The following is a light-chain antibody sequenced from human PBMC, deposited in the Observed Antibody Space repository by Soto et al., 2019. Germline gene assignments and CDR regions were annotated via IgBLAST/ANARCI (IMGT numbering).Light chain of an antibody. CDR1: QSVSTN. CDR3: QQYHNWPPYT. J-gene: IGKJ2*01. V-gene: IGKV3-15*01. CDR2: GAS. Sequence: EIVMTQSPATLSVSPGERATLSCRASQSVSTNLAWYQQKPGQAPRLLMYGASTRATGIPARFSGSGSGTEFTLTISSLQPEDFAVYYCQQYHNWPPYTFGQGTKLEIK.